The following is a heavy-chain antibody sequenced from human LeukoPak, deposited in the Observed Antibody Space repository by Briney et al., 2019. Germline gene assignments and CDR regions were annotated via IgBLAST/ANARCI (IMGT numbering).Heavy chain of an antibody. D-gene: IGHD3-22*01. CDR1: GGSISSYY. J-gene: IGHJ4*02. CDR2: IFYSGTT. V-gene: IGHV4-59*01. CDR3: ARGGWNKFDY. Sequence: SETLSLTCTVSGGSISSYYWSWIRQPPGKGLEWIGFIFYSGTTNYNPSLKSRVTISVGTSKNQFSLKLSSVTAADTAVYYCARGGWNKFDYWGQGTLVTVSS.